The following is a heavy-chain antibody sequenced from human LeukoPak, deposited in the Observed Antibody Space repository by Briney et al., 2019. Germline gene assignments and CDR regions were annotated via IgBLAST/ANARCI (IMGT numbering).Heavy chain of an antibody. CDR3: ARDPYSGGYWAYYYYYMDV. CDR1: GFTFSSYE. D-gene: IGHD1-26*01. V-gene: IGHV3-21*01. J-gene: IGHJ6*03. Sequence: KSGGSLRLSCAASGFTFSSYEMNWVRQAPGKGLEWISSITTSSSYIYYADSVKGRFTISGDNAKNSLYLQMNSLTADDTAIYYCARDPYSGGYWAYYYYYMDVWGKGTTVTISS. CDR2: ITTSSSYI.